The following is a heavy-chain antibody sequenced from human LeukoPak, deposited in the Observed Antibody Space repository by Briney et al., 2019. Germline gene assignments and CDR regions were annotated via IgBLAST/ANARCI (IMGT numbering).Heavy chain of an antibody. D-gene: IGHD1-26*01. Sequence: ASVKVSCKASGHTFTGYYLHWVRQAPGQGLEWMGWINAKNGDTEYAQKLQGRVTMTRDTSISTAYMELTSLRYDDTAVYFCARVTSGSYHYWGQGTLVTVSS. V-gene: IGHV1-2*02. J-gene: IGHJ4*02. CDR2: INAKNGDT. CDR3: ARVTSGSYHY. CDR1: GHTFTGYY.